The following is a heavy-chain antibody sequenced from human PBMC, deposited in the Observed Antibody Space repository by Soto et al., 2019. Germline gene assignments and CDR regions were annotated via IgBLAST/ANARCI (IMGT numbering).Heavy chain of an antibody. CDR1: GYTFTSYD. CDR3: AIHSEPLWYFDL. J-gene: IGHJ2*01. Sequence: QVQLVQSGAEVKKPGASVKVSCKASGYTFTSYDINWVRQATGQGLEWMGWMNPNSGNTGYAQKFQGRVTMTRNTSISTAYMEPSSLRSEDTAVYYCAIHSEPLWYFDLWGRGTLVTVSS. CDR2: MNPNSGNT. V-gene: IGHV1-8*01. D-gene: IGHD1-26*01.